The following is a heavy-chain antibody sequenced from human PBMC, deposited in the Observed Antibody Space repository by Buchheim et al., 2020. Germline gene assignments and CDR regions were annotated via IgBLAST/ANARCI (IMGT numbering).Heavy chain of an antibody. CDR3: ARTTVTTRPVWDY. D-gene: IGHD4-17*01. V-gene: IGHV1-18*01. Sequence: QVQLVQSGPEVKKPGASVKVSCKASGYTFTNYGVSWVRQAPGQGLEWMGWISVYSGKANYAQKFQGRVTMTTDTSTSTAYMELRSLTSDDTAVYYCARTTVTTRPVWDYWGQGAL. CDR2: ISVYSGKA. J-gene: IGHJ4*02. CDR1: GYTFTNYG.